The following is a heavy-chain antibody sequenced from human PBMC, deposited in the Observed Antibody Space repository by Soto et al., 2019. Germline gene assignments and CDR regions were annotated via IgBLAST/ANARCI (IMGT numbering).Heavy chain of an antibody. CDR1: GGTFSSYA. D-gene: IGHD2-2*01. J-gene: IGHJ6*02. CDR3: ARAWDIVVVPAAMHYYYGMDV. CDR2: IIPIFGTA. Sequence: SVKVSCKASGGTFSSYAISWVRLAPGQGLEWMGGIIPIFGTANYAQKFQGRVTITADESTSTAYMELSSLRSEDTAVYYCARAWDIVVVPAAMHYYYGMDVWGQGTTVTVSS. V-gene: IGHV1-69*13.